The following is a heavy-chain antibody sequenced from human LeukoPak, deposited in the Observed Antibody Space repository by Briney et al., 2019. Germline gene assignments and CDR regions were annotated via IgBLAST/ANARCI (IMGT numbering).Heavy chain of an antibody. CDR2: IYPGDSDT. CDR1: GYSFTSYW. CDR3: ARHGYYGSGSYYNYVPRTDNWFDP. D-gene: IGHD3-10*01. Sequence: GESLQISCQGSGYSFTSYWIGWVRPMPGKGLEWMGIIYPGDSDTRYSPSFQGQVTISADKSISTAYLQWSSLQASDTAMYYCARHGYYGSGSYYNYVPRTDNWFDPWGQGTLVTVSS. J-gene: IGHJ5*02. V-gene: IGHV5-51*01.